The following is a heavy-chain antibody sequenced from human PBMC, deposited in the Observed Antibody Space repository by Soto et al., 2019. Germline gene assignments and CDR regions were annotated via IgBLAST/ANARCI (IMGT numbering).Heavy chain of an antibody. CDR2: ISGSGGST. CDR1: GFTFSSYA. CDR3: ATDATQVGATPIDY. V-gene: IGHV3-23*01. Sequence: EVQLLESGGGLVQPGGSLRLSCAASGFTFSSYAMSWVRQAPGKGLEWVSAISGSGGSTYYADSVKGRFTISRDNSKNTLYLQTNSLRAEDTAVYYCATDATQVGATPIDYWGQGTLVTVSS. J-gene: IGHJ4*02. D-gene: IGHD1-26*01.